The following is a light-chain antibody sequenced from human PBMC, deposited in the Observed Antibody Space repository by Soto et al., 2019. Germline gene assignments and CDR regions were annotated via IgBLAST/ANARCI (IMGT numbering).Light chain of an antibody. CDR2: GAS. J-gene: IGKJ4*01. CDR1: QSVYKNF. V-gene: IGKV3-20*01. Sequence: EIVLTQSPGTLSLSPGERATLSCRASQSVYKNFLAWYQQKPGQAPRLLINGASNRATGIPDRFSGSGSGTDFSLTIDRLEPEDFAVYFCQQYVSSPPTFGGGTKLAIK. CDR3: QQYVSSPPT.